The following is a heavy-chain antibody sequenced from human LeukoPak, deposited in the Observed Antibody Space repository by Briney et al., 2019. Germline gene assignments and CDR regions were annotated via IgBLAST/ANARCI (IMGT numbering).Heavy chain of an antibody. Sequence: GGSLRLSCAASGFTFSSYAMSWVRQAPGKGLEWVSYISSSGSTIYYADSVKGRFTISRDNSRNTLYLQMNSLRAEDTAVYYCAKLGKDCSSTSCYRQSWFDPWGQGTLVTVSS. CDR2: ISSSGSTI. V-gene: IGHV3-23*01. CDR1: GFTFSSYA. CDR3: AKLGKDCSSTSCYRQSWFDP. J-gene: IGHJ5*02. D-gene: IGHD2-2*01.